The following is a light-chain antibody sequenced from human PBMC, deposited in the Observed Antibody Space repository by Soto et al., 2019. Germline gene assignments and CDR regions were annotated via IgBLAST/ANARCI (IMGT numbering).Light chain of an antibody. CDR3: QQANSFPLT. V-gene: IGKV1-12*01. CDR1: QTISTW. Sequence: DIQMTQSPSSVSASVGDRVTITCRASQTISTWLAWYQQRPGEAPRLLISAASILQGGVPSRFSGSGSGTDFTLTISSLQPEDFATYYCQQANSFPLTFGGGTKVEIK. CDR2: AAS. J-gene: IGKJ4*01.